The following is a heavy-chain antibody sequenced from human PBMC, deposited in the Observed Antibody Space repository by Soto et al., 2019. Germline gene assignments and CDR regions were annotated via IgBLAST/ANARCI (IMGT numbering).Heavy chain of an antibody. J-gene: IGHJ5*02. CDR1: GFTFSSYA. V-gene: IGHV3-23*01. CDR3: AKDRREDYDILTGSDNWFDP. D-gene: IGHD3-9*01. CDR2: ISGSGGST. Sequence: GGSLRLSCAASGFTFSSYAMSWVRQAPGKGLEWVSAISGSGGSTYYADSVKGRFTISRDNSKNTLYLQMNSLRAEDTAVYYCAKDRREDYDILTGSDNWFDPWGQGTLVTLSS.